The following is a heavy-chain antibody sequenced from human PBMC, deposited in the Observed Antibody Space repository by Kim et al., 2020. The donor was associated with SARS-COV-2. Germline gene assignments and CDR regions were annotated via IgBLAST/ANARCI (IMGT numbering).Heavy chain of an antibody. J-gene: IGHJ6*02. Sequence: GWYLRLSCAASGFTFSSHAMHWVRQAPGKGLEWVAVISYDGSNKYYADSVKGRFTISRDNSKNTLYLQMNSLRAEDTAVYYCARDYEGLLWFGELFYYGMDVWGQGTTVSVS. CDR3: ARDYEGLLWFGELFYYGMDV. CDR2: ISYDGSNK. D-gene: IGHD3-10*01. CDR1: GFTFSSHA. V-gene: IGHV3-30*04.